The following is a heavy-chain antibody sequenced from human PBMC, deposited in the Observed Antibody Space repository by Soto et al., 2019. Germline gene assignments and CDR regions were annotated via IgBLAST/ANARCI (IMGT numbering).Heavy chain of an antibody. J-gene: IGHJ6*02. CDR3: ARDRPVLRFLEWSGDGMDV. Sequence: QVQLVESGGGVVQPGRSLRLSCAASGFTFSSYGMHWVRQAPGKGLEWVAVIWYDGSNKYYADSVKGRFTISRDNSKNTLYLQMISLRAEDTAVYYCARDRPVLRFLEWSGDGMDVWGQGTTVTVSS. CDR2: IWYDGSNK. CDR1: GFTFSSYG. V-gene: IGHV3-33*01. D-gene: IGHD3-3*01.